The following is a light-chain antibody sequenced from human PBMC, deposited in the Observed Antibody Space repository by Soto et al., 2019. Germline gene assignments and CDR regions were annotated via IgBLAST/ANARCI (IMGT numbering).Light chain of an antibody. Sequence: QSVLTQPASVSGSPGQSITISCTGTSSDVGAYNYVSWYQQHPGKAPKLIIFEVSNRPSGVSHRFSGSKSGNTASLTISGLQTEDEADYYCMSYVGGNSVAFGGGTKLTVL. J-gene: IGLJ2*01. CDR2: EVS. CDR3: MSYVGGNSVA. CDR1: SSDVGAYNY. V-gene: IGLV2-14*01.